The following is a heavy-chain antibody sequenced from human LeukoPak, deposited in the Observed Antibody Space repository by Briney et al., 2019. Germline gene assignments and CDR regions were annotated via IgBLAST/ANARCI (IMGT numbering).Heavy chain of an antibody. D-gene: IGHD3-22*01. Sequence: ASVKVSCKASGYTFTSYGISWVRQAPGQGLEWMGWISAYNGNTNYAQKLQGRVTMTTDTSTSTAYMELRSLRSDDTAVYCCARWPPYYYDSSGYSAYYYYGMDVWGQGTTVTVSS. CDR2: ISAYNGNT. J-gene: IGHJ6*02. CDR3: ARWPPYYYDSSGYSAYYYYGMDV. CDR1: GYTFTSYG. V-gene: IGHV1-18*01.